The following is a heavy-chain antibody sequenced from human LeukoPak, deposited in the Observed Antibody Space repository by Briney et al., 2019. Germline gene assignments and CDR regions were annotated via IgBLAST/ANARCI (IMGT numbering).Heavy chain of an antibody. Sequence: SETLSLTCAVYGGSFSGYYWSWIRQPPGKGLEWIGEINHSGSTNYNPSLKSRVTISVDTSKNQFSLKLSSVTAADTAVYYCARDILDGGDYTPNDAFDIWGQGTMVTVSS. J-gene: IGHJ3*02. CDR2: INHSGST. CDR3: ARDILDGGDYTPNDAFDI. D-gene: IGHD4-17*01. V-gene: IGHV4-34*01. CDR1: GGSFSGYY.